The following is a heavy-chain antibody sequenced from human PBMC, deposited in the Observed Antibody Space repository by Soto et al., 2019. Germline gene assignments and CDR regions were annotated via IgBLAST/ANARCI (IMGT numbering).Heavy chain of an antibody. D-gene: IGHD1-26*01. CDR3: ARQMSGRVYYYYYMDV. V-gene: IGHV4-39*01. Sequence: SETLSLTCTVSGGSISSSSYYWGWIRQPPGKGLEWIGSIYYSGSTYYNPSLKSRVTISVDTSKNQFSLKLSSVTAADTAVYYCARQMSGRVYYYYYMDVWGKGTTVTVS. CDR2: IYYSGST. J-gene: IGHJ6*03. CDR1: GGSISSSSYY.